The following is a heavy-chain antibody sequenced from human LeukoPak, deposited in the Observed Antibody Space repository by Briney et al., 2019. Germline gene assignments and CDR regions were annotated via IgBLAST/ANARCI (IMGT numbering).Heavy chain of an antibody. D-gene: IGHD3-10*01. J-gene: IGHJ4*02. CDR3: ARDRVLLWLGGAFDY. CDR2: ISSSSSTI. CDR1: GFTFSSYS. Sequence: GGSLRLSCAASGFTFSSYSMNWVRQAPGKGLEWVSYISSSSSTIYYADSVKGRFTISRDNAKNSLYLQMNSLRAEDTAVYYCARDRVLLWLGGAFDYWGQGTLVTVSS. V-gene: IGHV3-48*04.